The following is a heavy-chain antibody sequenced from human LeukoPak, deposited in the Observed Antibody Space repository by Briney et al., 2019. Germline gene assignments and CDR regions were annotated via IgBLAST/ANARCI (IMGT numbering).Heavy chain of an antibody. J-gene: IGHJ4*02. CDR3: ARMGLYDSSLY. D-gene: IGHD3-22*01. Sequence: SPSETLSLTCTVSGGSINSFYWSWIRQPAGKGLEWIGRISSSGSTNYNPSLKSRVTMSVDTSKNQFSLKLSSVTAADTAVYYCARMGLYDSSLYWGQGTLVTVSS. V-gene: IGHV4-4*07. CDR2: ISSSGST. CDR1: GGSINSFY.